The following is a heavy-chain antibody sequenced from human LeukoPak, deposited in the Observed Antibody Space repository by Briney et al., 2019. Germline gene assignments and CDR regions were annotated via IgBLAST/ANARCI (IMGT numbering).Heavy chain of an antibody. J-gene: IGHJ6*02. V-gene: IGHV4-59*01. CDR3: ARDHSSGWYANYYYYYGMDV. D-gene: IGHD6-19*01. CDR1: GGSLSSYY. Sequence: SETLSLTCTVSGGSLSSYYWSWIRQPPGKGLEWIGYIYYSGSTNYDPSLKSRVTISVDTSKNQFSLKLSSVTAADTAVYYCARDHSSGWYANYYYYYGMDVWGQGTTVTVSS. CDR2: IYYSGST.